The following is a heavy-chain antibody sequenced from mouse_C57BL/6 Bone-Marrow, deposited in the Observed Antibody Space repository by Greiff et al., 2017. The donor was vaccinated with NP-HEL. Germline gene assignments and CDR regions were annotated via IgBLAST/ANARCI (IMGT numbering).Heavy chain of an antibody. J-gene: IGHJ3*01. V-gene: IGHV1-81*01. CDR1: GYTFTSYG. CDR3: ARLTSSNRAWFAY. Sequence: VQLQESGAELARPGASVKLSCKASGYTFTSYGISWVKQSTGQGLEWIGEIYPRSGNTYYNEKFKGKATLTADQSSSTAYMELRSLTSEDSAVYFYARLTSSNRAWFAYWGQGTLVTVSA. CDR2: IYPRSGNT.